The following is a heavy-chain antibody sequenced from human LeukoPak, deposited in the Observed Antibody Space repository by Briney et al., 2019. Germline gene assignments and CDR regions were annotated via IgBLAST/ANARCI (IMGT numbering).Heavy chain of an antibody. V-gene: IGHV4-4*07. CDR3: ARGSLWFREIYGMDV. D-gene: IGHD3-10*01. Sequence: SETLSLTCTVSGGSISSYYWSWIRQPAGKGLEWIGRIYTSGSTNYNPSLKSRVTMSVDTSKNQLSLKLSSVTAADTAVYYCARGSLWFREIYGMDVWGQGTTVTVSS. CDR2: IYTSGST. J-gene: IGHJ6*02. CDR1: GGSISSYY.